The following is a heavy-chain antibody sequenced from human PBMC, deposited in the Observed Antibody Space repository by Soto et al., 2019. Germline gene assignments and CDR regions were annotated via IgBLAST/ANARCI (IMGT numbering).Heavy chain of an antibody. CDR3: ASRQQLNYWYFDL. D-gene: IGHD6-13*01. CDR1: GFTCSTYW. Sequence: EVQLVESGGGLVQPGGSLRLSCAASGFTCSTYWMSWVRQAPGKGLEWVANIKQDGSEKYYVDSVKGRFTISRDNAKNSLYLQMNSLRTEDTAVYYCASRQQLNYWYFDLWGRGTLVAVSS. CDR2: IKQDGSEK. J-gene: IGHJ2*01. V-gene: IGHV3-7*01.